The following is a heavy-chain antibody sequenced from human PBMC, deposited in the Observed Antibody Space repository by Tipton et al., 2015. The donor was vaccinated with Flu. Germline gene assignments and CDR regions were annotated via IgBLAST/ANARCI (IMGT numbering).Heavy chain of an antibody. V-gene: IGHV4-4*02. Sequence: GSLRLSCAVSGDSISNSNWWSWVRQPPGTGLEWIAEIYRSGSTNYNPSLRSRVTISIDKSKEQVSLRVNSVTTADTAVYYCARHIPNSRGFDYWGQGILVTVSS. J-gene: IGHJ4*02. D-gene: IGHD2/OR15-2a*01. CDR3: ARHIPNSRGFDY. CDR1: GDSISNSNW. CDR2: IYRSGST.